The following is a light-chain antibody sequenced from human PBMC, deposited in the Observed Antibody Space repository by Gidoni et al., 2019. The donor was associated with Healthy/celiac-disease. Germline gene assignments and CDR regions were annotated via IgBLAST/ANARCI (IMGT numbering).Light chain of an antibody. Sequence: EIVLTQSPGTLSLSPGERATLSCRASQSVSNTYLAWYQQKPGQAPRLLIYGASSRASGILDRFSGSGSGTDFTLTISRLEPEDFAVYYCQQYGRSPYTFGQXTKLEIK. CDR1: QSVSNTY. V-gene: IGKV3-20*01. CDR2: GAS. CDR3: QQYGRSPYT. J-gene: IGKJ2*01.